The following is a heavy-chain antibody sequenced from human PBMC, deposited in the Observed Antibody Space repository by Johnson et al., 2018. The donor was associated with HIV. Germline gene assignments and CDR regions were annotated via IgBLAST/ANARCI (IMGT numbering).Heavy chain of an antibody. J-gene: IGHJ3*02. V-gene: IGHV3-30*02. CDR3: AKTITMIGRFDAFDI. CDR1: GFTFSYVW. CDR2: IRYDGSNQ. Sequence: QVQLVESGGGFVEPGGSLRLSCAASGFTFSYVWMHWVRQAPGKGLEWVAFIRYDGSNQYYADSVKGLFTISRDNSKNTLYLQMNSLRAEDTAVYYCAKTITMIGRFDAFDIWGQGTMVTVSS. D-gene: IGHD3-22*01.